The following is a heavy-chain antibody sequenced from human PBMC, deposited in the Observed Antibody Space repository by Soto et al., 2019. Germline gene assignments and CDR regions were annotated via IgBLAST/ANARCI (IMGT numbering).Heavy chain of an antibody. V-gene: IGHV3-23*01. D-gene: IGHD5-12*01. CDR2: ISGSGGST. CDR3: ANSMAVRATPFDY. CDR1: GFTFSSYA. Sequence: EVQLLESGGGLVQPGGSLRLSCAASGFTFSSYAMSWVRQAPEKGLEWVSAISGSGGSTYYADSVKGRFTISRDNSKNTLYLQMNSLRAEDTAVYYCANSMAVRATPFDYWGQGTLVTVSS. J-gene: IGHJ4*02.